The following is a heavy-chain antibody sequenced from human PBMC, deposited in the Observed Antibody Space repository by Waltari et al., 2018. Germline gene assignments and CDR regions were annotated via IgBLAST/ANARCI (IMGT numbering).Heavy chain of an antibody. CDR1: GFTFSDYW. J-gene: IGHJ4*02. CDR3: ARKGGRGYTYGPFYFDY. V-gene: IGHV3-74*01. D-gene: IGHD5-18*01. Sequence: EVPLVEAGGDLVQPGGSLRLSCEASGFTFSDYWMHWVRQAPGKGLGWSLRIKGDGYAITYSASVQARFTSSRDNTKNTLYLQLNRLRAEDTAVYYCARKGGRGYTYGPFYFDYWGRGTLVTVSS. CDR2: IKGDGYAI.